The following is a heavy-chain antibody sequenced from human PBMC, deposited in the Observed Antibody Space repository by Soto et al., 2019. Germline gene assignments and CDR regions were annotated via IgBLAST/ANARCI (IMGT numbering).Heavy chain of an antibody. Sequence: ASVKVSCKASGYTFTSYAMNCARQAPGQGLEWMGWINTHTGNPTYAQGFTGRFVFSLDTSVSTAYLQICSLKAEDTAVYYCARTLPRYCSGGSCYCWGGSEYYYMDVWGKGNTVTIS. J-gene: IGHJ6*03. D-gene: IGHD2-15*01. CDR2: INTHTGNP. CDR1: GYTFTSYA. V-gene: IGHV7-4-1*01. CDR3: ARTLPRYCSGGSCYCWGGSEYYYMDV.